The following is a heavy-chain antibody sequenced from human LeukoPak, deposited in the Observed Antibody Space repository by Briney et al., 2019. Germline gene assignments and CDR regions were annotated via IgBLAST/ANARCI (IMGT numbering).Heavy chain of an antibody. CDR1: GGSFRGYY. CDR3: ARGRCSGGSCYKGHFQH. J-gene: IGHJ1*01. V-gene: IGHV4-34*01. D-gene: IGHD2-15*01. CDR2: INHSGST. Sequence: SETLSLTCAVYGGSFRGYYWSWIRQPPGKGLEWIGEINHSGSTNYNPSLKSRVTISVDTSKNQFSLKLSSVTAADTAVYYCARGRCSGGSCYKGHFQHWGQGTLVTVSS.